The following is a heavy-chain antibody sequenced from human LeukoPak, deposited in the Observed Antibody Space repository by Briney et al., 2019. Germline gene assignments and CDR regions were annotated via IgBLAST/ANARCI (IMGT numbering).Heavy chain of an antibody. CDR1: GFTFSSYS. J-gene: IGHJ4*02. D-gene: IGHD3-10*01. Sequence: GGSLRLSCAASGFTFSSYSMNRVRQAPGKGLEWVSCISRTSRYIYYADSVKGRFTISRDNAKNSLYLQMNSLRAEDMALYYCAKEGPHRGFDYWGQGTLVTVSS. V-gene: IGHV3-21*04. CDR3: AKEGPHRGFDY. CDR2: ISRTSRYI.